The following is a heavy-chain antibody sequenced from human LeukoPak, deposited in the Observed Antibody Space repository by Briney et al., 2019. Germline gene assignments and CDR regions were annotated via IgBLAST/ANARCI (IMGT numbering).Heavy chain of an antibody. Sequence: GGSLRLSCAASGFTFSSCWMTWVRQAPGKGLEWVANIKEDGGEKYYVDSVKGRFTISRDNAKNSLYLQMNSLRAEDTAVYYCARDSGWFRFDYWGQGTLATVSS. CDR3: ARDSGWFRFDY. V-gene: IGHV3-7*03. D-gene: IGHD6-13*01. J-gene: IGHJ4*02. CDR1: GFTFSSCW. CDR2: IKEDGGEK.